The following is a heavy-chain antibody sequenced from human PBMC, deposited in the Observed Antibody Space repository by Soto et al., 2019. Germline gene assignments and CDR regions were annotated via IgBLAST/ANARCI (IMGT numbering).Heavy chain of an antibody. CDR3: AKVGHYYGSGSYSN. V-gene: IGHV3-23*01. J-gene: IGHJ4*02. CDR2: ISGSGGST. Sequence: PGGSLRLSCAASGFTFSSYAMSWVRQAPGKGLEWVSAISGSGGSTYYADSVKGRFTISRDNSKNTLYLQMNSLRAEDTAVYYCAKVGHYYGSGSYSNWGQGTLVTVSS. D-gene: IGHD3-10*01. CDR1: GFTFSSYA.